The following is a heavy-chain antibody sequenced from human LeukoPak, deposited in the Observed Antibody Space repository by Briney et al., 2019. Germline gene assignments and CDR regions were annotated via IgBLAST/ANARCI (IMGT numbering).Heavy chain of an antibody. CDR2: INPNSGGT. Sequence: ASVKVSCKASGYTFTGYYMHWVRQAPGQGLEWMGWINPNSGGTNYAQKFQGRVTMTRDTSISTAYMELSRLRSDDTAVYYRAREGDIVVVVAAGDDAFDIWGQGTMVTVSS. V-gene: IGHV1-2*02. CDR3: AREGDIVVVVAAGDDAFDI. J-gene: IGHJ3*02. D-gene: IGHD2-15*01. CDR1: GYTFTGYY.